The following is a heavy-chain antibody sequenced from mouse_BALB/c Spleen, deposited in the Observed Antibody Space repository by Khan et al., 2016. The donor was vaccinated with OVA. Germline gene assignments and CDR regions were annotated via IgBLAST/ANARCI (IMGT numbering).Heavy chain of an antibody. CDR2: IDPANGNT. CDR3: ARDYWDVFAY. J-gene: IGHJ3*01. CDR1: GFTIKDTY. V-gene: IGHV14-3*02. Sequence: VQLKQSGAELVKPGASVKLSCTASGFTIKDTYMHWVKQRPEQGLEWIGRIDPANGNTKYDPKFQGQATITADTSSNTAYLQLSSLTSEDTAVYYCARDYWDVFAYWGQGTLVTVSA. D-gene: IGHD4-1*01.